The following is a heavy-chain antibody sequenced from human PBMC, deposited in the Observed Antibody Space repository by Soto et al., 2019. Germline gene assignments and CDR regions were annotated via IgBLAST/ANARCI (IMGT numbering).Heavy chain of an antibody. CDR2: ISGDASRI. CDR1: GFGFNFFG. CDR3: ARDRDAGWFVMDV. D-gene: IGHD3-10*01. V-gene: IGHV3-30*03. Sequence: QVQLVESGGGVVQPGTSLRLSCVASGFGFNFFGIHWVRQAPGKGLEWVAGISGDASRIYYADDLKGRVTISRVNSENTLYLQRNSLRPEDPALYYCARDRDAGWFVMDVWGQGTTVTV. J-gene: IGHJ6*02.